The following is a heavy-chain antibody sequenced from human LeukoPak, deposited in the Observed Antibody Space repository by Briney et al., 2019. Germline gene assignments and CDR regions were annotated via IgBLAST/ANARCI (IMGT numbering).Heavy chain of an antibody. CDR3: TTEVGYCSSTSCYSFDY. Sequence: GGSLRLSCAASGFTFSGSAMHWVRQASGKGLEWVGRIKSKTDGGTTDYAAPVKGRFTISRDDSTNTLYLQMNSLKTEDTAVYYCTTEVGYCSSTSCYSFDYWGQGTLVTVSS. CDR1: GFTFSGSA. CDR2: IKSKTDGGTT. J-gene: IGHJ4*02. V-gene: IGHV3-15*01. D-gene: IGHD2-2*02.